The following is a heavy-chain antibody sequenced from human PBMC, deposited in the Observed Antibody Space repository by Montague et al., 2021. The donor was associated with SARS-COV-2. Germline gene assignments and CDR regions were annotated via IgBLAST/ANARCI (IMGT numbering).Heavy chain of an antibody. J-gene: IGHJ6*02. V-gene: IGHV3-48*03. CDR2: ISSTGGTI. D-gene: IGHD3-10*01. CDR1: RFSFSSYE. Sequence: SLRLSCAASRFSFSSYEMNWVRQAPGKGLEWVSYISSTGGTIYYADSVKGRFTISRDNAKNSLYLQMNSLRAEDTAVYYCARDRSMLRRIFPYYFGMDVWGQGTAVTVSS. CDR3: ARDRSMLRRIFPYYFGMDV.